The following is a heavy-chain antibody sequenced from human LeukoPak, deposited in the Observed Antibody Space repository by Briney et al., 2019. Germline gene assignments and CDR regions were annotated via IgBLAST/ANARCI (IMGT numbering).Heavy chain of an antibody. CDR3: ARELRYFDTTYYYYYGKDV. J-gene: IGHJ6*02. CDR2: IIPIFGTV. CDR1: GGTFSSYA. D-gene: IGHD3-9*01. Sequence: SVKVSCKASGGTFSSYAISWVRQAPGQGLEWMGGIIPIFGTVNYVQKFQGRVTITADEPTSTAYIELSSLRSEDTAVYYCARELRYFDTTYYYYYGKDVWGQGTTVTVSS. V-gene: IGHV1-69*13.